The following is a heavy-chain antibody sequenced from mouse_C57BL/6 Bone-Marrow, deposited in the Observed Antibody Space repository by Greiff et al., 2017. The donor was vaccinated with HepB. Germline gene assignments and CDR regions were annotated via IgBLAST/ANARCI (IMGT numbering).Heavy chain of an antibody. V-gene: IGHV1-15*01. CDR1: GYTFTDYE. CDR3: TRGGELTVVATPYWYFDV. Sequence: VKVVESGAELVRPGASVTLSCKASGYTFTDYEMHWVKQTPVHGLEWIGAIDPETGGTAYNQKFKGKAILTADKSSSTAYMELRSLTSEDSAVYYCTRGGELTVVATPYWYFDVWGTGTAVTVSS. D-gene: IGHD1-1*01. J-gene: IGHJ1*03. CDR2: IDPETGGT.